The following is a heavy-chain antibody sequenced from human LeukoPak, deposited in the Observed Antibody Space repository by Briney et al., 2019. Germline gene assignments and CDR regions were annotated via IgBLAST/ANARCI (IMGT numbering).Heavy chain of an antibody. Sequence: SEALSLTCTVSGDSFTSVTDYWAWIRQPPGKGLEWIASGDYSGGTYYNPSLESRVAISADMSKNQISLKLTSVTGADTAVYYCAGERGEEYSSGWYKTNYFYNWGQGIRVTVSS. J-gene: IGHJ4*02. V-gene: IGHV4-39*07. D-gene: IGHD6-19*01. CDR1: GDSFTSVTDY. CDR3: AGERGEEYSSGWYKTNYFYN. CDR2: GDYSGGT.